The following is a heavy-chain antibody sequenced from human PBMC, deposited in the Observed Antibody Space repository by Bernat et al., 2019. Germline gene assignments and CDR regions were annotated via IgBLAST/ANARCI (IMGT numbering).Heavy chain of an antibody. Sequence: QVQLVESGGGVVQPGRSLRLSCAASGFTFSSYGMHWVRQAPGKGLEWVAVISYDGSNKYYADSVKGRFTISRDNSKNTLYLQMNSLRAEDTAVYYCGKVSNYGDLTNYWGQGTLVTVSS. J-gene: IGHJ4*02. CDR3: GKVSNYGDLTNY. CDR2: ISYDGSNK. V-gene: IGHV3-30*18. CDR1: GFTFSSYG. D-gene: IGHD4-17*01.